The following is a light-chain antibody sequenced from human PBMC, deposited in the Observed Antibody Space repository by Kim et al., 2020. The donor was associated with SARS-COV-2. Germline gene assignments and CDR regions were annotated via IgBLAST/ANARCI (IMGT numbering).Light chain of an antibody. CDR3: QQYNNSPLT. CDR1: QSVSSN. V-gene: IGKV3-15*01. CDR2: GAS. J-gene: IGKJ4*01. Sequence: SPAESSPLSCRARQSVSSNLAWYKQNPGQAPRLLLYGASTSATGIPARFSGSGSGTEFTLTISSLQSEDFAVYYCQQYNNSPLTFGGGTKVDIK.